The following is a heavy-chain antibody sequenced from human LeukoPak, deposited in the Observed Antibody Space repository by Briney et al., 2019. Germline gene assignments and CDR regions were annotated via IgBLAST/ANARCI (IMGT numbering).Heavy chain of an antibody. Sequence: SETLSLTCTVSGGSISSHYWSWIRQPPGKGLDGIGYIYYSGSTNYNPSLKSRVTISVDTSKNQFSLKLSSVTAADTAVYYCARYDDETSFDYWGQGTLVTVSS. CDR3: ARYDDETSFDY. CDR2: IYYSGST. D-gene: IGHD1-1*01. CDR1: GGSISSHY. J-gene: IGHJ4*02. V-gene: IGHV4-59*11.